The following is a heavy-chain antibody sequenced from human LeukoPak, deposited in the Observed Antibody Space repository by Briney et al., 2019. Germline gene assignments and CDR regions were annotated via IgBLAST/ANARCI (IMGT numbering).Heavy chain of an antibody. CDR3: ARDGTMVRGVGNYYYYMDV. V-gene: IGHV1-8*01. CDR2: MNPNSGNT. D-gene: IGHD3-10*01. Sequence: ASVKVSCKASGYTFTSYDINWVRQATGQGLEWMGWMNPNSGNTGYAQKFQGRVTMTRNTSISTAYMELSSLRSEDTAVYYCARDGTMVRGVGNYYYYMDVWGKGTTVTVSS. J-gene: IGHJ6*03. CDR1: GYTFTSYD.